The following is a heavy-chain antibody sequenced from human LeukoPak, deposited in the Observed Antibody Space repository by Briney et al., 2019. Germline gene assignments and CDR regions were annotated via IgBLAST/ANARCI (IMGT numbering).Heavy chain of an antibody. V-gene: IGHV3-23*01. Sequence: PGGSLRLSCAASGFTFSSYAMSWVRQAPGKGLEWVSAISGSGGSTYYADSVKGRFTISRDNSKNTLYLQMNSLRAEDTAVYYCAKDFGDYDILTGYYLPRESFDYWGQGTLVTVSS. J-gene: IGHJ4*02. CDR2: ISGSGGST. CDR1: GFTFSSYA. CDR3: AKDFGDYDILTGYYLPRESFDY. D-gene: IGHD3-9*01.